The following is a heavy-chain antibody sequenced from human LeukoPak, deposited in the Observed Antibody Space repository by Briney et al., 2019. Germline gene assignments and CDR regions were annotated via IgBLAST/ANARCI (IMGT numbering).Heavy chain of an antibody. CDR1: GYTFTSYY. Sequence: ASVKVSCKASGYTFTSYYMHWVRQAPGQGLEWMGIINPSGGSTSYAQKFQGRVTMTRDMSTSTVYMELSSLRSDDTAVYYCARDKLLGRYYYDSGPPSAGDYWGQGTLVTVSS. D-gene: IGHD3-22*01. CDR2: INPSGGST. V-gene: IGHV1-46*01. J-gene: IGHJ4*02. CDR3: ARDKLLGRYYYDSGPPSAGDY.